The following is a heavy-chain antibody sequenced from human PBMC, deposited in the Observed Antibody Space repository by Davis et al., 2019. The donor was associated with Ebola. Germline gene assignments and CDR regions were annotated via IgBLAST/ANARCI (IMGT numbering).Heavy chain of an antibody. CDR3: ARGRPARGRNDLGY. D-gene: IGHD1-1*01. V-gene: IGHV1-8*01. Sequence: ASVKVSCKASGYTFTSYDINWVRQAAGQGLEWMGWMNPNSGNTGYAQEFQGRVTMTRNTSISTAYMELSSLKSEDTAVYYCARGRPARGRNDLGYWGQGTLVTVSS. CDR2: MNPNSGNT. CDR1: GYTFTSYD. J-gene: IGHJ4*02.